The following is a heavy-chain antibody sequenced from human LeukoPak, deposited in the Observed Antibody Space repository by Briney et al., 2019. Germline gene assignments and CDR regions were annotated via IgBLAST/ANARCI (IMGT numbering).Heavy chain of an antibody. V-gene: IGHV3-30*04. CDR1: GFTFSSYA. CDR3: ARDLSGSGSYYNWFDP. CDR2: ISYDGSNK. Sequence: QTGRSLRLSCAASGFTFSSYAMHWVRQAPGKGLEWVAVISYDGSNKYYADSVKGRFTISRDNSKNTLYLQMNSLRAEDTAVYYCARDLSGSGSYYNWFDPWGQGTLATVSS. D-gene: IGHD3-10*01. J-gene: IGHJ5*02.